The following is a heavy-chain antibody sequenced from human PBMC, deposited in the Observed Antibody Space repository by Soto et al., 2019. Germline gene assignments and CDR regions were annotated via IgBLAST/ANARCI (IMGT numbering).Heavy chain of an antibody. CDR1: GGTFSSYA. CDR3: ARDGPMVRGVTETNWFDP. CDR2: IIPIFGTA. D-gene: IGHD3-10*01. V-gene: IGHV1-69*12. Sequence: QVQLVQSGAEVKKPGSSVKVACKASGGTFSSYAISWVRLAPGQGLEWMGGIIPIFGTANYAQKFQGRVTITADESTSTAYMELSSLRSEDTAVYYCARDGPMVRGVTETNWFDPWGQGTLVTVSS. J-gene: IGHJ5*02.